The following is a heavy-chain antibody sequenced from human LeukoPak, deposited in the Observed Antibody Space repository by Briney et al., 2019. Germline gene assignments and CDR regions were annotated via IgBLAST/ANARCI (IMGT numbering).Heavy chain of an antibody. CDR3: ARDLRVSYGHYYYYGTDV. D-gene: IGHD1-26*01. CDR1: GFTVSSNY. CDR2: IYSGGST. J-gene: IGHJ6*02. V-gene: IGHV3-66*01. Sequence: GGSLRLSCAASGFTVSSNYMSWVRQAPGRGLEWVSVIYSGGSTYYADSVKGRFTISRDNSKNTLYLQMNSLRAEDTAVYYCARDLRVSYGHYYYYGTDVWGQGTTVTVSS.